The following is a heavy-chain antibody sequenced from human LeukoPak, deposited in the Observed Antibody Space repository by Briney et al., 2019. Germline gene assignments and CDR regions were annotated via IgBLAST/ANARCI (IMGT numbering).Heavy chain of an antibody. CDR2: ISGDGGST. Sequence: GGSLRLSCAASGFAFDDYAMHWVRQAPGTGLEWVSLISGDGGSTYYADSVKGRFTISRDNAKNSLYLQMNSLRAEDTAVYYCARGGGYGDYRYYFDYWGQGTLVTVSS. CDR3: ARGGGYGDYRYYFDY. V-gene: IGHV3-43*02. CDR1: GFAFDDYA. D-gene: IGHD4-17*01. J-gene: IGHJ4*02.